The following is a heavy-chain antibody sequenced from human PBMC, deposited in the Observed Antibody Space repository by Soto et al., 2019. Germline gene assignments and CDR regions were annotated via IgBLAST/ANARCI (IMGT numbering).Heavy chain of an antibody. D-gene: IGHD3-16*01. V-gene: IGHV4-59*08. CDR1: GGSISSYY. CDR3: ARIWGLDAFDI. Sequence: PSETLSLTCTVSGGSISSYYWSWIRQPPGKGLEWIGYIYYSGSTNCNPSLKSRVTISVDTSKNQFSLKLSSVTAADTAVYYCARIWGLDAFDIWGQGTMVTVSS. J-gene: IGHJ3*02. CDR2: IYYSGST.